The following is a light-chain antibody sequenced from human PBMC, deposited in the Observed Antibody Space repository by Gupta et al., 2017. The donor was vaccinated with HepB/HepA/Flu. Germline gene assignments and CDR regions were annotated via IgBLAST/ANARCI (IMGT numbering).Light chain of an antibody. Sequence: SYELTQPPSVSVSPGQTASITCSGDTLGDKYACWYQQKPGQSPVLVIYQDSKRPSGIPERFSGSNSGNTATLTISGTQAMDEADDYCQAWDSSHVVFGGGTKLTVL. V-gene: IGLV3-1*01. CDR2: QDS. CDR3: QAWDSSHVV. CDR1: TLGDKY. J-gene: IGLJ2*01.